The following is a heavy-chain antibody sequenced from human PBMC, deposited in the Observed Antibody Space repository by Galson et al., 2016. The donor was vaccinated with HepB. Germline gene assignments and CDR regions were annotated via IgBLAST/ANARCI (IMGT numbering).Heavy chain of an antibody. CDR3: AKDHGEGYCTGGRCYSYYYYRDV. CDR2: ISYDGSNT. J-gene: IGHJ6*03. CDR1: GFTFSTYG. D-gene: IGHD2-8*02. Sequence: SLRLSYAASGFTFSTYGMHWVRQAPGKGLEWVAVISYDGSNTYFVDSVQGRFTISRDNSKNTLYLQLNSLRAADTAVYYCAKDHGEGYCTGGRCYSYYYYRDVWGKGTTVTVSS. V-gene: IGHV3-30*18.